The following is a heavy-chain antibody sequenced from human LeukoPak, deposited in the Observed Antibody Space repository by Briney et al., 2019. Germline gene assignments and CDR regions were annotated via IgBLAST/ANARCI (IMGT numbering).Heavy chain of an antibody. CDR2: IYHNGNT. D-gene: IGHD5-18*01. CDR1: GGSISSGGYS. CDR3: ASGGYSYGFDY. J-gene: IGHJ4*02. V-gene: IGHV4-30-2*01. Sequence: SETLSLTCAVSGGSISSGGYSWSWIRQPPGKGLEWIGYIYHNGNTYYSPSLKSRVTISVDRSKNQLSLKLSSVTAADTAMYCCASGGYSYGFDYWGQGTLVTVSS.